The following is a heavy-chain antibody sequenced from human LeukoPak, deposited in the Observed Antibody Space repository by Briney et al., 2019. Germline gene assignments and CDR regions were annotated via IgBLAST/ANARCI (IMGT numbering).Heavy chain of an antibody. V-gene: IGHV4-59*02. Sequence: SETLSLTCTVSGGSVRNHCWSWIRQPPGKGLEWIGYIYYSGSTNYNPSLKSRVTISVDTSKNQFSLKLSSVTAADTAVYYCARLRKGGNWASYYYYGMDVWGQGTTVTVSS. CDR1: GGSVRNHC. J-gene: IGHJ6*02. CDR3: ARLRKGGNWASYYYYGMDV. D-gene: IGHD4-23*01. CDR2: IYYSGST.